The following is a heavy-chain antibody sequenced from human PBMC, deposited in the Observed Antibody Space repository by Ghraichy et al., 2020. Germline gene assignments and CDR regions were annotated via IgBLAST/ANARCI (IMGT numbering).Heavy chain of an antibody. Sequence: SETLSLTCAMYGGSFSGYYWSWIRQPPGKGLEWIGEVNHSGSTNYNPSLKSRVTISVDTSKNQFSLKLSSVTAADTAVYYCARGISSVLHWGQGTLVTVS. CDR3: ARGISSVLH. CDR2: VNHSGST. D-gene: IGHD3-10*01. J-gene: IGHJ4*02. CDR1: GGSFSGYY. V-gene: IGHV4-34*01.